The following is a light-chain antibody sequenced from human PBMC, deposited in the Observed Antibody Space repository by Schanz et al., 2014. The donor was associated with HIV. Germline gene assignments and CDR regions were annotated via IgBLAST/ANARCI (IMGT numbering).Light chain of an antibody. CDR2: ATS. CDR1: QGFGSY. Sequence: DIQLTQSPSFLSASVGDRVTITCRASQGFGSYLAWYQQKPGKAPKLLIYATSTLQNGVPSRFSGSGFGTSFTLTISSLQPEDFATYFCQQYDNPSPITFGQGTQLEIE. J-gene: IGKJ5*01. CDR3: QQYDNPSPIT. V-gene: IGKV1-9*01.